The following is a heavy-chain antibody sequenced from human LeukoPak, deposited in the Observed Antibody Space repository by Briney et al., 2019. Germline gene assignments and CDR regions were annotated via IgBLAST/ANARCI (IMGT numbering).Heavy chain of an antibody. CDR1: GFTFSSYA. CDR3: AKAPPSIAASGTFDY. CDR2: ISCSGGST. V-gene: IGHV3-23*01. Sequence: AGGSLRLSCAASGFTFSSYAMSWVRQAPGKGLEWVSAISCSGGSTYYADSVKGRFTISRDNSKNTLYLQMNSLRAEDTAVYYCAKAPPSIAASGTFDYWGQGTLVTVSS. J-gene: IGHJ4*02. D-gene: IGHD6-13*01.